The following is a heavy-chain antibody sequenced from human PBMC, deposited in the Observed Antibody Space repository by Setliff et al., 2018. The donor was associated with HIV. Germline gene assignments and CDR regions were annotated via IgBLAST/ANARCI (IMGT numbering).Heavy chain of an antibody. CDR3: ASAIVGLGYNFFSVDV. CDR2: INAGYGNT. CDR1: GYTFTSYA. D-gene: IGHD1-26*01. J-gene: IGHJ6*04. V-gene: IGHV1-3*01. Sequence: ASVKVSCKASGYTFTSYAIHWVRQAPGQSLEWMGWINAGYGNTKYSQKFQGRVTITRDASASTAYMELSSLRSEDTAVYYCASAIVGLGYNFFSVDVWGKGTTVTVSS.